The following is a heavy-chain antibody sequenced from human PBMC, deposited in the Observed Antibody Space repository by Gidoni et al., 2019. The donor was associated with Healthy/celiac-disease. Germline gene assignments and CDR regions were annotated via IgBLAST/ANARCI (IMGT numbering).Heavy chain of an antibody. CDR2: IYYSGST. V-gene: IGHV4-59*01. CDR1: VGSISSYY. CDR3: ARRGYSRKDAFDI. J-gene: IGHJ3*02. D-gene: IGHD5-18*01. Sequence: QVQLQESGTGLVKPSETLSIPYTVAVGSISSYYWSWIRQPPGKGLEWIGYIYYSGSTNYNPSLKSRVTISVDTSKNQFSLKLSSVTAADTAVYYCARRGYSRKDAFDIWGQGTMVTVSS.